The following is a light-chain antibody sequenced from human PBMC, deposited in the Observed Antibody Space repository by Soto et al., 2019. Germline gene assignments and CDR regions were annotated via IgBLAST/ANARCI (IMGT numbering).Light chain of an antibody. CDR3: QQYGGSPRT. J-gene: IGKJ1*01. CDR1: QTVSTY. Sequence: IVLTQSPATLSLSPGERATLSCRARQTVSTYLSWYQHKPGQAPRLLIYGASNRATGIPARFSGSGSGTDFTLTISRLEPEDFAVYYCQQYGGSPRTFGQGTKVDIK. CDR2: GAS. V-gene: IGKV3-11*01.